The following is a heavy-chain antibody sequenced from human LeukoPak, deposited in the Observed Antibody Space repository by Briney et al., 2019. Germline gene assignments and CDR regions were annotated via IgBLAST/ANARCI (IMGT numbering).Heavy chain of an antibody. V-gene: IGHV4-39*01. CDR3: ARQRRIGGTLGV. CDR1: GGSISSSSYY. D-gene: IGHD2-15*01. CDR2: IYYSGST. J-gene: IGHJ6*04. Sequence: SETLSLTCTVSGGSISSSSYYWGWIRQPPGKGLEWIGSIYYSGSTYYNPSLKNRVTISVDTSKNQFSLKLSSVTAADTAVYYCARQRRIGGTLGVWGKGTTVTVSS.